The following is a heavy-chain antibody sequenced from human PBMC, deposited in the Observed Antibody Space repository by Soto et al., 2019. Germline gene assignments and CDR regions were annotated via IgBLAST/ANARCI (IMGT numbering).Heavy chain of an antibody. CDR1: RAAFSKFI. Sequence: SVKVSCKASRAAFSKFIVTWVRQAPGLGLEWVGGIIPIFGTANYAQKFQGRVTITADESTSTSYMEVNNLRSEDTAVYYCAKVRYSSPMGYYYGMDVWGQGTTVTVSS. D-gene: IGHD6-19*01. CDR2: IIPIFGTA. CDR3: AKVRYSSPMGYYYGMDV. V-gene: IGHV1-69*13. J-gene: IGHJ6*02.